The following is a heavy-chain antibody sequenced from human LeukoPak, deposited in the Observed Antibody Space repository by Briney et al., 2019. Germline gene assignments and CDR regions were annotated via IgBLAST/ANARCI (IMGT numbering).Heavy chain of an antibody. CDR3: AGRNSHRYDSSGYFDY. CDR1: GGTFSSYA. J-gene: IGHJ4*02. V-gene: IGHV1-69*13. CDR2: IIPIFGTA. D-gene: IGHD3-22*01. Sequence: SVKVSCKASGGTFSSYAISWVRQAPGQGLEWMGGIIPIFGTANYAQKFQGRVTITADESTSTAYMELSSLRSEDTAVYYCAGRNSHRYDSSGYFDYWGQGTLVTVSS.